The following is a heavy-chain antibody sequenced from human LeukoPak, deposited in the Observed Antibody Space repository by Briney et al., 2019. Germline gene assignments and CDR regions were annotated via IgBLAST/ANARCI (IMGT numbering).Heavy chain of an antibody. CDR2: IYSGGNT. Sequence: TGGSLRLSCAASGFTVTSNYMSWVRQAPGKGLEWVSVIYSGGNTYYADSVKGRFTTSRDNSKNTLYLQMNSLRAEDTAVYYCTREVGEVVVPTPGYFDYWGQGTLVTVSS. V-gene: IGHV3-66*02. CDR1: GFTVTSNY. CDR3: TREVGEVVVPTPGYFDY. J-gene: IGHJ4*02. D-gene: IGHD3-22*01.